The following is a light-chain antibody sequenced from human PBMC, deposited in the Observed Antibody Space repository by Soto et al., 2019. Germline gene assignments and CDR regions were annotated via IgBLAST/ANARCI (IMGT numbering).Light chain of an antibody. Sequence: EIVLTQSPATLSLSPGERATLSCRASQGVSSYLAWYQQKPGQAPRLLIYDASNRATGIPARFSGSGSGTDFTLTISSLEPEDFAVYYCQQRSNWPQGTFGKGTKVDIK. V-gene: IGKV3-11*01. CDR2: DAS. J-gene: IGKJ1*01. CDR3: QQRSNWPQGT. CDR1: QGVSSY.